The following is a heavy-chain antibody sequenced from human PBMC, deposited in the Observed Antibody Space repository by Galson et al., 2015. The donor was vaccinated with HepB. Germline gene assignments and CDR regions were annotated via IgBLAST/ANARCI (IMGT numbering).Heavy chain of an antibody. Sequence: SLRLSCAASEFSLSSYDMHWVRQAPGKGLEWVAVISYDGSNKYYADSVRGRFTISRDNSKNTLYLQMNSLRAEDTAVYYCARAVEYCDNSGYSQIPFDLWAQGTLVTVSS. V-gene: IGHV3-30*04. J-gene: IGHJ4*02. CDR2: ISYDGSNK. CDR1: EFSLSSYD. D-gene: IGHD3-22*01. CDR3: ARAVEYCDNSGYSQIPFDL.